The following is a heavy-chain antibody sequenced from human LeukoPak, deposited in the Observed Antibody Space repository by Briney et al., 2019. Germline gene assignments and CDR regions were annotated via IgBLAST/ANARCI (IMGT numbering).Heavy chain of an antibody. J-gene: IGHJ4*02. D-gene: IGHD6-13*01. V-gene: IGHV3-48*03. CDR1: GFTFSAYA. Sequence: GGSLRLSCEASGFTFSAYAMTWVRQAPGKGLEWVSYISTSDTTIYYADSVKGRFTISRDNAKNSLYLQMNSLRVEDTAVYYCARGGGSSWCLDCWGQGTLVTVSS. CDR3: ARGGGSSWCLDC. CDR2: ISTSDTTI.